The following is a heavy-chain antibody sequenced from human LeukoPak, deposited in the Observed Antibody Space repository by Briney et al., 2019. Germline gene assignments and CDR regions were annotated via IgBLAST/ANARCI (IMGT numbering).Heavy chain of an antibody. CDR1: GGTFSSYA. V-gene: IGHV1-69*05. J-gene: IGHJ4*02. CDR3: ARDYYMTTVTLDY. Sequence: GASVKVSCKASGGTFSSYAISWVRQAPGQGLEWMGGIIPIFGTANYAQKFQGRVTITTDESTSTAYMELSSLRSEDTAVYYCARDYYMTTVTLDYWGQGTLVTVSS. CDR2: IIPIFGTA. D-gene: IGHD4-17*01.